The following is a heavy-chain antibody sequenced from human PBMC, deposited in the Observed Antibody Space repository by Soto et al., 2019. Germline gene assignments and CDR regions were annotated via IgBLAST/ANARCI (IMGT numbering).Heavy chain of an antibody. CDR1: GGSISSSSYY. V-gene: IGHV4-39*01. J-gene: IGHJ3*02. Sequence: SETLSLTCTVSGGSISSSSYYWGWIRQPPGKGLEWIGSIYYSGSTYYNPSLKSRVTISVDTSKNQFSLKLSSVTAADTAVYYCASVVGAPIPDAFDIWGQGTMVTVSS. D-gene: IGHD1-26*01. CDR3: ASVVGAPIPDAFDI. CDR2: IYYSGST.